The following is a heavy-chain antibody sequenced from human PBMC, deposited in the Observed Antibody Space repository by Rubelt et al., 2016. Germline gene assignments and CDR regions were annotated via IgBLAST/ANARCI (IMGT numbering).Heavy chain of an antibody. Sequence: QVQLVQSGAEVKKPGSSVKVSCKASGYTFTSYYMHWVRQAPGQGLEWMGIINPSGGSTSYAQEFQGRVTMTTDTSTGTVYMEWSSLRSEDTAVYYCARFSGGYPKHPSDYWGQGTLVTVSS. D-gene: IGHD3-22*01. CDR3: ARFSGGYPKHPSDY. CDR1: GYTFTSYY. V-gene: IGHV1-46*01. CDR2: INPSGGST. J-gene: IGHJ4*02.